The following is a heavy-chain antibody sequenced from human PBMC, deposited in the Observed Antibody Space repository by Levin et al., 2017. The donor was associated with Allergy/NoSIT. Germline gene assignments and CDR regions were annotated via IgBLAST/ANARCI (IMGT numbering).Heavy chain of an antibody. Sequence: KVSCKGSGYSFTSYWIGWVRQMPGKGLEWMGIIYPGDSDTRYSPSFQGQVTISADKSISTAYLQWSSLKASDTAMYYCARAKYSSGWYPFRFDPWGQGTLVTVSS. CDR3: ARAKYSSGWYPFRFDP. CDR2: IYPGDSDT. V-gene: IGHV5-51*01. CDR1: GYSFTSYW. J-gene: IGHJ5*02. D-gene: IGHD6-19*01.